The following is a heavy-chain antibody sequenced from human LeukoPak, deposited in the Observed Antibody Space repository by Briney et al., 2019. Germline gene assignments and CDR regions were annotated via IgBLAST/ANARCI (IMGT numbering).Heavy chain of an antibody. CDR2: INPVGGST. CDR1: GYTFTTYY. J-gene: IGHJ4*02. D-gene: IGHD3-3*01. V-gene: IGHV1-46*01. Sequence: ASVKVSCKASGYTFTTYYKHWVRQAPGQGLEWMGIINPVGGSTTYAHRFQGRLTMTRDTSTSTVYMELSSLRSEDTAVYYCARVNDFWSGYFDSWGQGTLVTVSS. CDR3: ARVNDFWSGYFDS.